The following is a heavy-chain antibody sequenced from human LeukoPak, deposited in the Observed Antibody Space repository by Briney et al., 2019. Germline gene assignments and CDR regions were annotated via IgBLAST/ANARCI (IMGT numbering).Heavy chain of an antibody. D-gene: IGHD1-14*01. J-gene: IGHJ4*02. CDR2: TYYRSKWYN. V-gene: IGHV6-1*01. CDR3: ARGANRVFDY. Sequence: SQTLSLTCAISGDSVSSITDAWNWIRQSPSRGLEWLGRTYYRSKWYNDYAVSVESRITINPDTSKNQFSLQLKSVTPEDTAVYYCARGANRVFDYWGQGTLVTVSS. CDR1: GDSVSSITDA.